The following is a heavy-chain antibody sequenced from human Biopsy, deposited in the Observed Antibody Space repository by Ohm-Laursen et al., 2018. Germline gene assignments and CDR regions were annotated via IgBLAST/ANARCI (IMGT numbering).Heavy chain of an antibody. CDR2: ISYTGGI. Sequence: TLSLTCTVSGGSISGYHWSWIRKSPGKGLEWLAYISYTGGISSNPSFNRWATMSLDTSKNQYSLMMIYVTAADTAVYYCARMPHFDYWGQGILVTVSS. J-gene: IGHJ4*02. CDR3: ARMPHFDY. D-gene: IGHD2-2*01. CDR1: GGSISGYH. V-gene: IGHV4-59*12.